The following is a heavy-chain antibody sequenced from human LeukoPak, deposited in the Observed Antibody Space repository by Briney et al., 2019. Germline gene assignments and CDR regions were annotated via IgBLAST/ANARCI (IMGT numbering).Heavy chain of an antibody. CDR2: ISSSSSYI. CDR3: ARDIRGSARPFDY. V-gene: IGHV3-21*01. J-gene: IGHJ4*02. CDR1: GFTFSSYS. Sequence: PGGSLRLSCAASGFTFSSYSMKWVRQAPGEVLEWVSSISSSSSYIYYADSVKGRFTISRDNAKNSLYLQMNSLRAEDTAVYYCARDIRGSARPFDYWGQGTLVTVSS. D-gene: IGHD3-10*01.